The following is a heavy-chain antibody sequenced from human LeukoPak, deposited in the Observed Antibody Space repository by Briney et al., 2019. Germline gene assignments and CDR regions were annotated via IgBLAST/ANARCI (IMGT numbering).Heavy chain of an antibody. Sequence: GGSLRLSCAASGFTFRSYAMSWVRQAPGKGLEWVSGVSASGGSTHYVDSVKGRFTISRDNSANTLYVQMSSLRAEDTAVYYCTTDRPGDGDYWGQGTLVTVSS. CDR1: GFTFRSYA. V-gene: IGHV3-23*01. CDR3: TTDRPGDGDY. D-gene: IGHD4-17*01. CDR2: VSASGGST. J-gene: IGHJ4*02.